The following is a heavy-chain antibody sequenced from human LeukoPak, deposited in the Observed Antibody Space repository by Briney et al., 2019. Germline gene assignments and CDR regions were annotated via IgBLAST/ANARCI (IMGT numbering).Heavy chain of an antibody. V-gene: IGHV3-23*01. D-gene: IGHD3-10*01. J-gene: IGHJ4*02. CDR2: ISGSGGST. CDR3: AKLGYGSGSYSDLDY. CDR1: GLTFSSYA. Sequence: GGSLRLSCAASGLTFSSYAMSWVRQAPGKGLEWVSAISGSGGSTYYADSVKGRFTISRDNSKNTLYLQMNSLRAEDTAVYYCAKLGYGSGSYSDLDYWGRGTLVTVSS.